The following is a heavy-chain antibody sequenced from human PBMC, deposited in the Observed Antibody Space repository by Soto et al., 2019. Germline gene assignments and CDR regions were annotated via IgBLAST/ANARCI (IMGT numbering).Heavy chain of an antibody. J-gene: IGHJ5*02. Sequence: PSETLSLTCAVSGGSISSGGYSRSWIRQPPGKGLEWIGSIYHGGSTYYNPSLNSRVTLSIDMTNNHVSLILNSVTAADTAVYYCARVGPWVPYYYDSSPYTFENWFDPWGQGTLVTVSS. CDR1: GGSISSGGYS. CDR2: IYHGGST. V-gene: IGHV4-30-2*03. CDR3: ARVGPWVPYYYDSSPYTFENWFDP. D-gene: IGHD3-22*01.